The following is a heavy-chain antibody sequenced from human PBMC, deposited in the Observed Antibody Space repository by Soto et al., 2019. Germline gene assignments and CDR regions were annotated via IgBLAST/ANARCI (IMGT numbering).Heavy chain of an antibody. CDR1: GGSIGSTDSY. CDR2: IYYTGGT. J-gene: IGHJ1*01. V-gene: IGHV4-30-4*08. D-gene: IGHD6-25*01. CDR3: ARGGSGWAEYFQH. Sequence: QVQLQESGPGLVEPSQTLSLTCTVSGGSIGSTDSYWSWIRRPPGKGLEWIGYIYYTGGTFYNPSLKSRLTVSLETSSNQSSLTLTSETATDTGIYYCARGGSGWAEYFQHWGQGTLVAVSS.